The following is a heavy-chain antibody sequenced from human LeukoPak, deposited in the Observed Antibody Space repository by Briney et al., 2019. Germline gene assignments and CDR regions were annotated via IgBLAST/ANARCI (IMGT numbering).Heavy chain of an antibody. V-gene: IGHV1-18*01. Sequence: ASVNVSCKASGYTFTSYGISWVRQAPGQGLEWMGWISAYNGNTNYAQKLQGRVTMTTDTSTSTAYMELRSLRSDDTAVYYCARDRLGVGAYPPGNWGQGTLVTVSS. CDR2: ISAYNGNT. J-gene: IGHJ4*02. CDR3: ARDRLGVGAYPPGN. D-gene: IGHD1-26*01. CDR1: GYTFTSYG.